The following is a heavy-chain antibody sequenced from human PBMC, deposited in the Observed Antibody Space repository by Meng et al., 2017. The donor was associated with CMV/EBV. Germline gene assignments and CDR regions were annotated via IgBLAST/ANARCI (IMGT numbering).Heavy chain of an antibody. CDR3: ARDRWVSSWGYYYGMDV. V-gene: IGHV3-23*01. CDR1: GFTFSSYA. J-gene: IGHJ6*02. CDR2: ISGSGGST. D-gene: IGHD6-13*01. Sequence: GGSLRLSCAASGFTFSSYAMSWVRQAPGKGLEWVSAISGSGGSTYYADSVKGRFTISRDNSKNTLYLQMNSLRAADTAVYYCARDRWVSSWGYYYGMDVWGQGTTVTVSS.